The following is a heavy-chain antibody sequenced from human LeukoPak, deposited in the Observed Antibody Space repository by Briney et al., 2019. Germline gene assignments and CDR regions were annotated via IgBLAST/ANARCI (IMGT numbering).Heavy chain of an antibody. CDR2: IYYSGST. CDR1: GGSISSNSYY. V-gene: IGHV4-39*07. J-gene: IGHJ4*02. D-gene: IGHD3-3*01. Sequence: SETLSLTCTVSGGSISSNSYYWGWIRQPPGKGLEWIGSIYYSGSTYYNPSLKSRVTISIDTSKNQFSLKLNSVTAADTAVFYCARGYYDFWSGYYRNYYFDYWGQGTLVTVSS. CDR3: ARGYYDFWSGYYRNYYFDY.